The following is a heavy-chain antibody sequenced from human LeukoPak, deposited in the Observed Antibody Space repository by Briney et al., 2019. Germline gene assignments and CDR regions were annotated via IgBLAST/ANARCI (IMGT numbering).Heavy chain of an antibody. J-gene: IGHJ6*02. CDR1: GGTFSSYA. D-gene: IGHD1-1*01. Sequence: ASVKVSCKASGGTFSSYAINWVRQATGQGLEWTGWINPNSGNTGYAQKFQGRVTMTRNTSISTAYMELSGLRSEDTAVYYCARDQERRGYYYYGMDVWGQGTTVTVSS. CDR2: INPNSGNT. CDR3: ARDQERRGYYYYGMDV. V-gene: IGHV1-8*02.